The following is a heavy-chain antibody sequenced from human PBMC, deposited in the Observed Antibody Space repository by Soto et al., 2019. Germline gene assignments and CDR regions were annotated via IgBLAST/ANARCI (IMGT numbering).Heavy chain of an antibody. D-gene: IGHD3-10*01. J-gene: IGHJ6*01. Sequence: PSETLSLTCTISDDTSSSYKWSWVRPPPGRRLEWIGYIDSSGGTSYNPSLQRRVTISVDTSTKQFSLKLSSVTAADTAVYYCVRQGFGRLHGLVDVWGQGTTVTVSS. V-gene: IGHV4-59*08. CDR2: IDSSGGT. CDR1: DDTSSSYK. CDR3: VRQGFGRLHGLVDV.